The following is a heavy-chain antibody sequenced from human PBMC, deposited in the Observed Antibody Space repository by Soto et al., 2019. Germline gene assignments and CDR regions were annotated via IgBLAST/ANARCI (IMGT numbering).Heavy chain of an antibody. D-gene: IGHD3-10*01. Sequence: PSEILSLTCTVSGDSISSGDYYWSWIRQPPGKGLEWIGLIYYSGSTHYNPSLKSRLIISVNTSKNQFSLKLSSVTAADTAVYYCARDKVLWFGELYYGMDVWGQGTTVTVSS. CDR1: GDSISSGDYY. J-gene: IGHJ6*02. CDR3: ARDKVLWFGELYYGMDV. V-gene: IGHV4-30-4*01. CDR2: IYYSGST.